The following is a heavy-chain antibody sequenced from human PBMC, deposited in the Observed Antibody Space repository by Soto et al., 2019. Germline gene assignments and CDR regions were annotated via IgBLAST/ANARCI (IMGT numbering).Heavy chain of an antibody. J-gene: IGHJ4*02. CDR1: GFSFSSAA. Sequence: PGWSLRLSCAASGFSFSSAAMNWVRQAPGGGLEWVAGIAYDGSNKYHADSVKGRFTVSRDNSKNTSYVQMNSLRGEDTAVYYCARDSPQGIDYWGQGAMVRVSS. V-gene: IGHV3-30-3*01. CDR3: ARDSPQGIDY. CDR2: IAYDGSNK. D-gene: IGHD3-10*01.